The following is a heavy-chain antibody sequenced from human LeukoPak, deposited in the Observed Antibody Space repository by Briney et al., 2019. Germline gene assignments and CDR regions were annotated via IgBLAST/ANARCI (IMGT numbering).Heavy chain of an antibody. Sequence: ASVKVSCKASGYTFTSYDINWVRQATGQGLEWMGWMNPNSDNTGYAQKFQGRVTMTRNTSISTAYMELSSLIFDDTAVYYCTFQRLSLLNYFESWGQGTLVTVSS. CDR1: GYTFTSYD. J-gene: IGHJ5*01. CDR2: MNPNSDNT. D-gene: IGHD3-16*01. CDR3: TFQRLSLLNYFES. V-gene: IGHV1-8*01.